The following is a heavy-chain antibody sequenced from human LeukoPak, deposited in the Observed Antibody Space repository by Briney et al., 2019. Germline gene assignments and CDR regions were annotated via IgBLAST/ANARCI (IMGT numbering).Heavy chain of an antibody. CDR1: GGSISSYY. CDR3: GRLPDSRTEAVDI. D-gene: IGHD3-22*01. CDR2: IYTSGST. J-gene: IGHJ3*02. Sequence: SETLSLTCTVSGGSISSYYWSWIRQPAGKGLEWIGRIYTSGSTTYNPSLKSRVTMSVDTSKNQFSLKLSSVTAADTAVYYCGRLPDSRTEAVDIWGQGTVVTVSS. V-gene: IGHV4-4*07.